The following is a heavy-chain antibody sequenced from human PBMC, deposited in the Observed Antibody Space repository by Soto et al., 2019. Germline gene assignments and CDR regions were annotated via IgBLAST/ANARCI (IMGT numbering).Heavy chain of an antibody. D-gene: IGHD4-17*01. CDR1: GYTFTSYY. Sequence: GSSVNLSWKAAGYTFTSYYMHWVRQAPGQGLEWMGIINPSGGSTSYAQKFQGRVTMTRDTSTSTVYMELSSLRSEDTAVYYCATPSRTLTTVYYYGMDVWGQGTTVTVSS. J-gene: IGHJ6*02. CDR2: INPSGGST. CDR3: ATPSRTLTTVYYYGMDV. V-gene: IGHV1-46*01.